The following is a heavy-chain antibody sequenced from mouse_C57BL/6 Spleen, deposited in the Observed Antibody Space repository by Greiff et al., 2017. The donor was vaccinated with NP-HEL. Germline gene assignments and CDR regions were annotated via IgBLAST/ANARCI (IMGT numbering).Heavy chain of an antibody. CDR1: GFTFSSYA. V-gene: IGHV5-4*03. CDR2: ISDGGSYT. Sequence: EVKLVESGGGLVKPGGSLKLSCAASGFTFSSYAMSWVRQTPEKRLEWVATISDGGSYTYYPDNVKGRFTISRDNAKNNLYLQMSHLKSEDTAMYYCARVNYYGSSSYWYFDVWGTGTTVTVSS. D-gene: IGHD1-1*01. CDR3: ARVNYYGSSSYWYFDV. J-gene: IGHJ1*03.